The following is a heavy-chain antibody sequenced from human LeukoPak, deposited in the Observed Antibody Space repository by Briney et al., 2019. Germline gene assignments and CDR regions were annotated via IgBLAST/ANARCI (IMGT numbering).Heavy chain of an antibody. CDR1: GFTVSSNY. Sequence: GGSLRLSCAASGFTVSSNYMRWARQAPARGLEGGLDHYSGGSTYYAESVKGRFTITRDNSKNTLYLEMNGLRAEDTAVYCWARASYYYDSSGYYPHYGGQGTRVTVPS. CDR3: ARASYYYDSSGYYPHY. CDR2: HYSGGST. D-gene: IGHD3-22*01. V-gene: IGHV3-66*02. J-gene: IGHJ4*02.